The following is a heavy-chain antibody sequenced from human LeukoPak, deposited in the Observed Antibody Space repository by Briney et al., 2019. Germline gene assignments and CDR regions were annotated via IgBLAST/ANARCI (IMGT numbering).Heavy chain of an antibody. CDR2: IYYSGST. CDR1: GGSLSSSYFY. Sequence: PSETLSLTCTVSGGSLSSSYFYWAWLRQPPGKGLEWIGTIYYSGSTDYNPSLKSRVTISVDTSKNQFSLRLSSVTAADTAVYYCARRTTGYQAFDIWGQGTMVTVSS. D-gene: IGHD3-9*01. CDR3: ARRTTGYQAFDI. V-gene: IGHV4-39*01. J-gene: IGHJ3*02.